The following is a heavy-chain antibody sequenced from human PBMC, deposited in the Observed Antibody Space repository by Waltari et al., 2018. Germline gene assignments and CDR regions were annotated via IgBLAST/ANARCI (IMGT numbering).Heavy chain of an antibody. V-gene: IGHV1-24*01. CDR2: YVPEDGET. J-gene: IGHJ5*02. CDR3: ATDHYRQSGYDS. CDR1: GYTLTESP. Sequence: QVQLVQSGAEVKKPGASVKVSCKVSGYTLTESPMHWGRQAPGKGLGWMGGYVPEDGETIYAQSFQGRVAMTEDSSTDTAYMELTSLTSEDTAVYYCATDHYRQSGYDSWGQGTLVTVSS. D-gene: IGHD5-12*01.